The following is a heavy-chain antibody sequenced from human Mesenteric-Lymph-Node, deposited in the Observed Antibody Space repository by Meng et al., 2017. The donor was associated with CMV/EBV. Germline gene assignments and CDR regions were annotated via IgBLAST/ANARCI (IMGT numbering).Heavy chain of an antibody. Sequence: GESLKISCAASGFTISYNYMTWVRQAPGKGLEWVSVIYSGGGTYYAGSVKGRFTISRDNSKNTLYLQMNSLRVEDTAVYYCARTTTNYHYYGMDVWGQGTTVTVSS. D-gene: IGHD1-26*01. V-gene: IGHV3-53*01. CDR2: IYSGGGT. J-gene: IGHJ6*02. CDR3: ARTTTNYHYYGMDV. CDR1: GFTISYNY.